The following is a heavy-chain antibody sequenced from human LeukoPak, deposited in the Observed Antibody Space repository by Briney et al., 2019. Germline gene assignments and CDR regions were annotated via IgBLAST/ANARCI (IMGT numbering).Heavy chain of an antibody. CDR1: GFTFSNAW. V-gene: IGHV3-15*01. Sequence: GGSLRLSCAASGFTFSNAWMSWVRQAPGKGREWGGRIKSKTDGGTTDYAAPVKGRFTISRDDSKNTLYLQMNSLKTEDTAVYYCTSGGAHYDYVWGSYRVDYWGQGTLVTVSS. D-gene: IGHD3-16*02. CDR3: TSGGAHYDYVWGSYRVDY. J-gene: IGHJ4*02. CDR2: IKSKTDGGTT.